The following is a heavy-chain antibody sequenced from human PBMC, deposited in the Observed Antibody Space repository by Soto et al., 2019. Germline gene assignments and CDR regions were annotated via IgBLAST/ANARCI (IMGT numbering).Heavy chain of an antibody. V-gene: IGHV1-18*01. CDR3: ARDPPPPDY. J-gene: IGHJ4*02. Sequence: QVQLVQSGAEVKKPGASVKVSCKASGYTFASYAISWMRQAPGQGLEWMGWISAYNGNTNYAQKLQGRVTMITDTSTSTAYMELRSLRSDVTAVYYCARDPPPPDYWGQGTLVTVSS. CDR2: ISAYNGNT. CDR1: GYTFASYA.